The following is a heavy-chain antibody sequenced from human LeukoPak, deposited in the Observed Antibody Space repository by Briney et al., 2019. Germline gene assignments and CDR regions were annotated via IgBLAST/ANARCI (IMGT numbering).Heavy chain of an antibody. D-gene: IGHD6-25*01. CDR1: GGSFSGYY. V-gene: IGHV4-34*01. J-gene: IGHJ6*03. CDR3: ASSRGYTSGLWYYYMDV. CDR2: INNSGTT. Sequence: PSETLSLTCAVYGGSFSGYYWSWLRQPPGTGLEWIAEINNSGTTNYNPSLKGRVTISIDTSKNQFSLKLSSVTAADTAVYYCASSRGYTSGLWYYYMDVWGKGTTVTVSS.